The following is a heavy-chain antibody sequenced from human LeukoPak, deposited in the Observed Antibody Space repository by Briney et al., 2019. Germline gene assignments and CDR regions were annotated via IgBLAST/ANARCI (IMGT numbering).Heavy chain of an antibody. J-gene: IGHJ3*02. CDR2: FYNSGTT. CDR1: GVSISYSY. CDR3: AGDSDDSGGAFDI. V-gene: IGHV4-59*01. Sequence: SETLSLTSTVSGVSISYSYWSWIRQPPGKGLEWIGYFYNSGTTTYNPSPKSRVTISVDTSKNQFSLELRSVTAADTGVYYCAGDSDDSGGAFDIWGQGTMVTVSS. D-gene: IGHD2-15*01.